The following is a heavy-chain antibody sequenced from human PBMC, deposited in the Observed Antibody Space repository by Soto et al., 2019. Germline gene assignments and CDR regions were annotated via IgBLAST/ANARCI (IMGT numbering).Heavy chain of an antibody. Sequence: GGSLRLSCAASGFTFSNAWMNWVRQAPGKGLEWVGRIKSKTDGGTTDYAAPVKGRFTISRDDSKNTLYLQMNSLKTEDTAVYYCTTVFFGGPQQLVPVYYYYGMDVWGQGTTVTVSS. CDR3: TTVFFGGPQQLVPVYYYYGMDV. CDR2: IKSKTDGGTT. V-gene: IGHV3-15*07. CDR1: GFTFSNAW. J-gene: IGHJ6*02. D-gene: IGHD6-13*01.